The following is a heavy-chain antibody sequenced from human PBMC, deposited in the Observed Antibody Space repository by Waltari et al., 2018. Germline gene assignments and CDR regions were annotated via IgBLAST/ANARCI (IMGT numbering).Heavy chain of an antibody. CDR1: GFSLSTSGMC. V-gene: IGHV2-70*01. Sequence: QVTLRESGPALVKPTQTLTLTCTFSGFSLSTSGMCVSWIRQPPGKALEWLALIDWDDDKYYSTSLKTMLTISKDTSKNQVVLTMTNMDPVDTATYYCARIRSSSSRYYYYGMDVWGQGTTVTVSS. J-gene: IGHJ6*02. CDR3: ARIRSSSSRYYYYGMDV. D-gene: IGHD6-6*01. CDR2: IDWDDDK.